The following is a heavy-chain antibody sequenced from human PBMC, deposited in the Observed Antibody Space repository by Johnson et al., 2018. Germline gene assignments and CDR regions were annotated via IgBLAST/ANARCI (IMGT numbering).Heavy chain of an antibody. Sequence: QVQLVQSGAEVKKPGASVKVSCKASGYTFTSYAMHWVRQAPGQRLEWMGWIYAGNGDTKYSQKFQGRVTITRDPSASTAYMDLSSLRSEDTAVYYCARAPWEGDHYYYYMDVWGKGTTVTVSS. D-gene: IGHD1-26*01. V-gene: IGHV1-3*01. CDR3: ARAPWEGDHYYYYMDV. CDR1: GYTFTSYA. J-gene: IGHJ6*03. CDR2: IYAGNGDT.